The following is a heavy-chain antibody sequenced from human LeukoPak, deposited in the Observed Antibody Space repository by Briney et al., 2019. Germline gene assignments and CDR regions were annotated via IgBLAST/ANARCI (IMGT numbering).Heavy chain of an antibody. V-gene: IGHV3-23*01. CDR1: GFTFSSYA. CDR3: ATGHSSSWFEDYYGMDV. D-gene: IGHD6-13*01. CDR2: ISTSGGST. J-gene: IGHJ6*02. Sequence: GGSLRLSCAASGFTFSSYAMSWVRQAPGKGLEWVSAISTSGGSTYYADSVKGRFTISRDNSKNTLYLQMNSLRAEDTAVYYCATGHSSSWFEDYYGMDVWGQGTTVTVSS.